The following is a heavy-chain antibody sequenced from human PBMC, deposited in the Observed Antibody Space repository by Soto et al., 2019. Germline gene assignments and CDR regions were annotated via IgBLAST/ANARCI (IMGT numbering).Heavy chain of an antibody. CDR3: ARAPLLYCSSTSCSGGHWFDP. Sequence: ASVKVSCKASGYTFTGYCMHWVRQAPGQGLEWMGWINPNSGGTNYAQKFQGRVTMTRDTSISTAYMELSRLRSDDTAVYYCARAPLLYCSSTSCSGGHWFDPWGQGTLVTVSS. CDR2: INPNSGGT. V-gene: IGHV1-2*02. CDR1: GYTFTGYC. J-gene: IGHJ5*02. D-gene: IGHD2-2*01.